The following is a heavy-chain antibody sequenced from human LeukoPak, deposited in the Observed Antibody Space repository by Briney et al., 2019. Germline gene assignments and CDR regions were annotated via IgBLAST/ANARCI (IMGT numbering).Heavy chain of an antibody. V-gene: IGHV4-30-2*01. CDR2: MYPTRGT. CDR3: ARDTWEAYRFAP. Sequence: SETLSLTCAVSGGSISSDGYSWTWLPQPPGKGLESIGYMYPTRGTFSNPSLKGRVTISIDRSKNPFSLNMNSVSAADTAVYYCARDTWEAYRFAPWGQGTLVTVSS. J-gene: IGHJ5*02. D-gene: IGHD1-26*01. CDR1: GGSISSDGYS.